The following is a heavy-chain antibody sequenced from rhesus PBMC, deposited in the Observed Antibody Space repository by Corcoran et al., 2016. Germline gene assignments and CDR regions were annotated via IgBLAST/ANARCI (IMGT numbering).Heavy chain of an antibody. CDR3: ASWGEGGLVFDY. Sequence: LQLQESGPGLVTHSETLSVRCAVSGGSISSSYWSSLRQAPGKGLEWIGYISGSNGNIDYNPSLKSRATTSTDTSKNQFSLKLSSVTAADTAMYFCASWGEGGLVFDYWGQGVLVTVSS. CDR2: ISGSNGNI. CDR1: GGSISSSY. V-gene: IGHV4-160*01. J-gene: IGHJ4*01. D-gene: IGHD6-31*01.